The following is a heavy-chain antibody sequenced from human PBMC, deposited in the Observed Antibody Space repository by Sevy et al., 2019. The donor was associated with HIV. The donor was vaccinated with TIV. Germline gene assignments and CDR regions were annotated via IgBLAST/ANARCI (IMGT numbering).Heavy chain of an antibody. Sequence: GGSLRLSCAASGFSVSSNYMSWVRQAPGKGPEWVSVIHSGGKISYADSVQGRFTISRDNSKNTLYLQMNSLRAEDTAVYYCVKERVGYISSWYYFDYWGQGTLVTVSS. V-gene: IGHV3-53*01. CDR1: GFSVSSNY. CDR2: IHSGGKI. CDR3: VKERVGYISSWYYFDY. D-gene: IGHD6-13*01. J-gene: IGHJ4*02.